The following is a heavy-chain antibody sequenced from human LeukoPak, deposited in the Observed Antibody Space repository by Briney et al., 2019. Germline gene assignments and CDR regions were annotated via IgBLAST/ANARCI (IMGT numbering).Heavy chain of an antibody. CDR2: ISSSSSYV. J-gene: IGHJ4*02. D-gene: IGHD6-6*01. Sequence: GGSLRLSCAASGFTFSSYSMNWVRQAPGKGLEWVSSISSSSSYVYYADSVKGRFTISRDNAKNSLYLQMNSLRAEDTAVYYCASEYSSSSGFDYWGQGTLVTVSS. CDR1: GFTFSSYS. V-gene: IGHV3-21*01. CDR3: ASEYSSSSGFDY.